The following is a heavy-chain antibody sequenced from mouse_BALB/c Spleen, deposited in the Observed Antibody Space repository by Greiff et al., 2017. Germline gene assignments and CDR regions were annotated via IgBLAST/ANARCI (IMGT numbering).Heavy chain of an antibody. CDR2: ISNGGGST. Sequence: EVKLEESGGGLVQPGGSLKLSCAASGFTFSSYTMSWVRQTPENRLEWVAYISNGGGSTYYPDTVKGRFTISRDNAKNTLYLQMSSLKSEDTAMYYCARYDGSSSFDYWGQGTTLTVSS. V-gene: IGHV5-12-2*01. CDR1: GFTFSSYT. D-gene: IGHD1-1*01. CDR3: ARYDGSSSFDY. J-gene: IGHJ2*01.